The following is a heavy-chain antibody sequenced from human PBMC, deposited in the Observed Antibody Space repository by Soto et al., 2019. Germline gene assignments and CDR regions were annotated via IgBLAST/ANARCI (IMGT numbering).Heavy chain of an antibody. Sequence: QVQLVQSGPEVKKPGSSVKVSCEASGGTFSNFAVNWVRQAPGQGLEWVRGIIPLFNVAKYAQKFEGRVTIVEDDYTTTAYIDLSSLRSDEALVYYCAGSGSGVLAYDYKDTAGRDIWGQGTTVTVSS. CDR2: IIPLFNVA. V-gene: IGHV1-69*01. CDR3: AGSGSGVLAYDYKDTAGRDI. J-gene: IGHJ3*02. CDR1: GGTFSNFA. D-gene: IGHD4-4*01.